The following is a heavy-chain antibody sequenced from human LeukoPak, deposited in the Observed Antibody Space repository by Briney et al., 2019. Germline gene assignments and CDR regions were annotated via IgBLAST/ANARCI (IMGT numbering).Heavy chain of an antibody. CDR1: GGSISSSTYY. J-gene: IGHJ4*02. CDR2: IYYSGNT. D-gene: IGHD3-16*01. Sequence: PSETLSLTCTVSGGSISSSTYYWGWIRQPPGKGLEWIGNIYYSGNTYYNPSLNSRVTISVDTSKNQFSLKLSSVTAADTAVYYCARTFWGKYIDYWGQGTLVTVSS. CDR3: ARTFWGKYIDY. V-gene: IGHV4-39*07.